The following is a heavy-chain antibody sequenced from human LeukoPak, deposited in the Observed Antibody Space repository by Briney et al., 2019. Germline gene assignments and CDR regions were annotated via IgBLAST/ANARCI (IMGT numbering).Heavy chain of an antibody. CDR1: GYTFTSYY. Sequence: VASVKVSCKASGYTFTSYYMHWVRQAPGQGLEWMGIINPSGGSTSYAQKFQGRVTMTRDTSTSTVYMELSSLRSDDTAVYYCAGHGPPLSDTAMDPATPPDYWGQGTLVTVSS. J-gene: IGHJ4*02. CDR3: AGHGPPLSDTAMDPATPPDY. CDR2: INPSGGST. V-gene: IGHV1-46*01. D-gene: IGHD5-18*01.